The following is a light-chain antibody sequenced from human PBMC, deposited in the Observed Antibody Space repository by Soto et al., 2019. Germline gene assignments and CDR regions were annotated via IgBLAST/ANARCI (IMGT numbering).Light chain of an antibody. CDR1: QSISSY. CDR2: AAS. Sequence: DIQMTQSPSSLSASVGDRVTITCRASQSISSYLNWYQQKPGKAPKLLIYAASSLQSGVPSRFXGSGSRTDFSLTISSLQPTDFATYSCQQSYSTPPYTFGQGTKLEIK. CDR3: QQSYSTPPYT. V-gene: IGKV1-39*01. J-gene: IGKJ2*01.